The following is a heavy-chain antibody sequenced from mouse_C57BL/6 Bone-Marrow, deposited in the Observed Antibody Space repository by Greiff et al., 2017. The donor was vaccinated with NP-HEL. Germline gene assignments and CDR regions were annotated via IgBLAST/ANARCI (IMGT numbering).Heavy chain of an antibody. CDR2: IWSDGST. J-gene: IGHJ2*01. D-gene: IGHD1-1*01. CDR1: GFSLTSYG. Sequence: QVQLKQSGPGLVAPSQSLSITCTVSGFSLTSYGVHWVRQPPGKGLEWLVVIWSDGSTTYNSALKSSLGTSTVNSKSQVILKMNSHQTEDTAMYYCARGSSDGSSYLDYWGQGTTLTVSS. CDR3: ARGSSDGSSYLDY. V-gene: IGHV2-6*03.